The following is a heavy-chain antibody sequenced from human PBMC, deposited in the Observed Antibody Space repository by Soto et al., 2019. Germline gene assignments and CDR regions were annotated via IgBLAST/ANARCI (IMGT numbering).Heavy chain of an antibody. CDR2: ISNRGRTL. CDR3: ARDLVAVRGGVYSSSPGRYLFNF. CDR1: GFTFSDYY. V-gene: IGHV3-11*01. J-gene: IGHJ4*02. Sequence: QVQLVESGGGLVKPGGSLRLSCAASGFTFSDYYMSWIRQAPGKGLEWVSYISNRGRTLYYADSMKGRFTISRDNAKNSLYLKMNSLRSEDTAVYYCARDLVAVRGGVYSSSPGRYLFNFWGQGTLVTVSS. D-gene: IGHD6-6*01.